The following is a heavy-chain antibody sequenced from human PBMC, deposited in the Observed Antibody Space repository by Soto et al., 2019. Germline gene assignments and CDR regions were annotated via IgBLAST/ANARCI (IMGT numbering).Heavy chain of an antibody. CDR2: ISNDGSKT. D-gene: IGHD6-19*01. J-gene: IGHJ5*02. CDR3: TKQRSSVQWPPFDP. V-gene: IGHV3-30*02. Sequence: GGSLRLSCRTSGFTFSSYGMHWVRQAPGKGPEWVAFISNDGSKTDYADSVKGRFTVSRDNPKNTLFLQMNSLRGEDTAVYYCTKQRSSVQWPPFDPWGHGTLVTVSS. CDR1: GFTFSSYG.